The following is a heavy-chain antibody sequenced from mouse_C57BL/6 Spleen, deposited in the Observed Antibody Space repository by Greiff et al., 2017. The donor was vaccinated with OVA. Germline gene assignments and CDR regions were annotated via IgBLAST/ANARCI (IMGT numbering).Heavy chain of an antibody. V-gene: IGHV5-17*01. Sequence: EVKLMESGGGLVKPGGSLKLSCAASGFTFSDYGMHWVRQAPEKGLEWVAYISSGSSTIYYADTVKGRFTISRDNAKNTLCLQMTSLRSEDTAMYYCARHITTVMDYWGQGTSVTVSS. CDR1: GFTFSDYG. CDR2: ISSGSSTI. J-gene: IGHJ4*01. CDR3: ARHITTVMDY. D-gene: IGHD1-1*01.